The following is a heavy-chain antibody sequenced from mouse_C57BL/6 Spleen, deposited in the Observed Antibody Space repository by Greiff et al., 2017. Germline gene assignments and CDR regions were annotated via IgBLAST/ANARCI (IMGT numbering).Heavy chain of an antibody. CDR2: IYPSDSET. V-gene: IGHV1-61*01. Sequence: QVQLQQPGAELVRPGSSVKLSCKASGYTFTSYWMDWVKQRPGQGLEWIGNIYPSDSETHYNQKFKDKATLTVDNSSSTAYMQLSSLTSEDSAVYYCAREGLPYYFDYWGQGTTLTVSS. J-gene: IGHJ2*01. CDR1: GYTFTSYW. CDR3: AREGLPYYFDY. D-gene: IGHD2-4*01.